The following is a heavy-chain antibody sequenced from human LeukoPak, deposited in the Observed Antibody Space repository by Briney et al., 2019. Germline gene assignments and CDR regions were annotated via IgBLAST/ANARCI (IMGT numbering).Heavy chain of an antibody. V-gene: IGHV3-21*01. J-gene: IGHJ4*02. CDR2: ISSSSSYI. CDR3: ARVGNTFITGTRLFDY. D-gene: IGHD1-7*01. CDR1: GFTFSSYS. Sequence: GGSLRLSCAASGFTFSSYSMNWVRQAPGKGLEWVSSISSSSSYIYYADSVKGRFTISRDNAKNSLYLQMNSLRAEDTAVYYCARVGNTFITGTRLFDYWGQGTLVTVSS.